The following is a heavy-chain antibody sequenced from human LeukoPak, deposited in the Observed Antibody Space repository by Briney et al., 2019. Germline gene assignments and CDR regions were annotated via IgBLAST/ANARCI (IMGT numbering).Heavy chain of an antibody. D-gene: IGHD3-3*01. V-gene: IGHV4-4*07. CDR2: IYTSGST. Sequence: SETLSLTCTVSGGSISSYYWSWIRQPAGKGLEWIGRIYTSGSTNYNPSLKSRVTISVDTSKNQFSLKLSSVTAADTAVYYCASTYYDFWSGLIFWGQGTLVTVSS. CDR3: ASTYYDFWSGLIF. CDR1: GGSISSYY. J-gene: IGHJ4*02.